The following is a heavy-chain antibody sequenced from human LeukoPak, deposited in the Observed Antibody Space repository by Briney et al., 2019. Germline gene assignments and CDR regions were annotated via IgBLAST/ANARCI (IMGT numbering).Heavy chain of an antibody. CDR1: GFTFSSYW. J-gene: IGHJ6*03. CDR2: IKQDGSEK. D-gene: IGHD3-3*01. Sequence: GGSLRLSCAASGFTFSSYWMSWVRQAPGKGLEWVANIKQDGSEKYYVDSVKGRFTISRDNAKNSLYLQMNSLRAEDTAVYYCARGTRGLEWLPTAPSYYYYYMDVWGKGTTVTVSS. CDR3: ARGTRGLEWLPTAPSYYYYYMDV. V-gene: IGHV3-7*01.